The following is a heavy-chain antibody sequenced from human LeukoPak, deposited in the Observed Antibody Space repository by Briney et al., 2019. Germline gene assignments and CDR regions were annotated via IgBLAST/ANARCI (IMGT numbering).Heavy chain of an antibody. CDR2: INHSGST. CDR3: ARRPTYYYDSSGRSFSY. D-gene: IGHD3-22*01. CDR1: GGSFSGYY. Sequence: SETLSLTCAVYGGSFSGYYWSWIRQPPGKGLEWIGEINHSGSTNYNPSLKSRVTISVDTSKNQFFLKLSSVTAADTAVYYCARRPTYYYDSSGRSFSYWGQGTLVTVSS. V-gene: IGHV4-34*01. J-gene: IGHJ4*02.